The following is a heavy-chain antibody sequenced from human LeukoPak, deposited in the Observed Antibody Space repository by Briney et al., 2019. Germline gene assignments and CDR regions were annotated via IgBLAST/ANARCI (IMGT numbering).Heavy chain of an antibody. V-gene: IGHV4-39*01. Sequence: SETLSLICTVSGGSISSGSYYWDWIRQPPGKGLEWIGSIFYSGSTYCNSSLKSRVTISVDTSKNQFSLKLSSVIAADTAVYYCARRTTGNWFDPWGQGTLVTVSS. D-gene: IGHD2-8*02. J-gene: IGHJ5*02. CDR2: IFYSGST. CDR1: GGSISSGSYY. CDR3: ARRTTGNWFDP.